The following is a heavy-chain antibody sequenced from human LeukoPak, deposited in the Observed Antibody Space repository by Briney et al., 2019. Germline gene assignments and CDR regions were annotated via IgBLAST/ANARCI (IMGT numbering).Heavy chain of an antibody. CDR1: GYTFTSYD. CDR2: TNPNTGNT. V-gene: IGHV1-8*01. CDR3: ARDYYCTNGVCSTAQFDY. D-gene: IGHD2-8*01. J-gene: IGHJ4*02. Sequence: ASVKVSCKVSGYTFTSYDINWVRQATGQGPEWMGWTNPNTGNTGYAQKFQGRVTMTGNTSISTAYMELSSLRSEDSAVYYCARDYYCTNGVCSTAQFDYWGQGTLVTVSS.